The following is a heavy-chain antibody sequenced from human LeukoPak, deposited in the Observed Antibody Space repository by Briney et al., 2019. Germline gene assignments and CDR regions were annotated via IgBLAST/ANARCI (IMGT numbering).Heavy chain of an antibody. CDR2: ICTSGST. Sequence: SETLSLTCTVSGGSISSYYWSWIRQPAGKGLEWIGRICTSGSTNYNPSLTSRVTMSVDTSKNQFSLKLSSVTAADTAVYYCAREVVVVAATLFDYWGQGTLVTVSS. CDR3: AREVVVVAATLFDY. J-gene: IGHJ4*02. CDR1: GGSISSYY. D-gene: IGHD2-15*01. V-gene: IGHV4-4*07.